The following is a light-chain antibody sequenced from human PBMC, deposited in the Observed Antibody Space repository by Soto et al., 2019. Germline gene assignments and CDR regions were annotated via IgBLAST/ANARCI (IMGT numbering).Light chain of an antibody. CDR1: KLGEKY. J-gene: IGLJ1*01. CDR2: EDS. Sequence: SYELTQPPSVSVSPGQTASIACSGDKLGEKYACWYQQKPGQPPVLVIYEDSKRPSGIPERFSGSNSGNTATLTISGTQAMDEADYYCQAWDSSTGVFGTGTKLTVL. V-gene: IGLV3-1*01. CDR3: QAWDSSTGV.